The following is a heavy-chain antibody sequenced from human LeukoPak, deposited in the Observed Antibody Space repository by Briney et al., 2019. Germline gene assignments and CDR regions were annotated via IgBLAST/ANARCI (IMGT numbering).Heavy chain of an antibody. CDR1: GSTFSSYG. V-gene: IGHV3-30*19. Sequence: PGRSLRLSCAASGSTFSSYGMHWVRQAPGKGLEWVAFISYDGNNQYYADSVKGRFTISRDNSKNTLYLQMNNLRAEDTAIYYCARVGSRYCSGANCYDGFWGQGTLVSVSS. J-gene: IGHJ4*02. CDR3: ARVGSRYCSGANCYDGF. D-gene: IGHD2-15*01. CDR2: ISYDGNNQ.